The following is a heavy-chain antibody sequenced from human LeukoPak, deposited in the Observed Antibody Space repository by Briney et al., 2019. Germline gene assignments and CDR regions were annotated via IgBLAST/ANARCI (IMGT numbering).Heavy chain of an antibody. CDR3: TRGGAPAAIFDY. D-gene: IGHD2-2*01. Sequence: GGSLRLSCAASGFTFSGSAMHWVRQASGKGLEWVGRIRSKANSYATAYAASVKGRFTISRDDSKNTAYLQMNSLKTKDTAVYYCTRGGAPAAIFDYWGQGTLVTVSS. J-gene: IGHJ4*02. CDR2: IRSKANSYAT. V-gene: IGHV3-73*01. CDR1: GFTFSGSA.